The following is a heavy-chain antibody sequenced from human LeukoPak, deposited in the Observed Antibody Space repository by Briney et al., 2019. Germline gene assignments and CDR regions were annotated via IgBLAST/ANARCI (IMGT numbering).Heavy chain of an antibody. CDR3: AKDATGYSSGGGYFDY. Sequence: GGSLRLSCAASGFTFRSHWMSWVRQAPGKGLEWVSSISTGGGSTYYADSVKDRFTISRDNSENTLYLQMNSLRADDTAMYYCAKDATGYSSGGGYFDYWGQGALVTVSS. J-gene: IGHJ4*02. D-gene: IGHD6-19*01. CDR1: GFTFRSHW. V-gene: IGHV3-23*01. CDR2: ISTGGGST.